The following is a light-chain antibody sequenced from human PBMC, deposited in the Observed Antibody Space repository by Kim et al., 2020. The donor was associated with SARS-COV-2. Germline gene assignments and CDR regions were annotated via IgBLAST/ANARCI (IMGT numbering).Light chain of an antibody. CDR2: DVT. CDR1: SSDVGTYNY. V-gene: IGLV2-14*03. CDR3: SSYTTSSTSV. J-gene: IGLJ2*01. Sequence: QSALTQPASVSGSPGQSITISCTGTSSDVGTYNYVSWYQQHPGKAPKLMIYDVTKRPSGVSNRFSGSKSGNTASLTISGLQAEDEADYYCSSYTTSSTSVFGGWTRLTVL.